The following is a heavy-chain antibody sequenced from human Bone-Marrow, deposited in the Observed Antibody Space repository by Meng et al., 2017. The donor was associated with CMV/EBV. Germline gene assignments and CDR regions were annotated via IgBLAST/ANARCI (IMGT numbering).Heavy chain of an antibody. CDR3: ARARNDFWSGYSWFDP. D-gene: IGHD3-3*01. V-gene: IGHV4-39*07. CDR2: IYYSGST. Sequence: CSISSSSYYWGWIRQPPGKGLEWIGSIYYSGSTYYNPSLKSRVTISVDTSKNQFSLKLSSVTAADTAVYYCARARNDFWSGYSWFDPWGQGTLVTVSS. CDR1: CSISSSSYY. J-gene: IGHJ5*02.